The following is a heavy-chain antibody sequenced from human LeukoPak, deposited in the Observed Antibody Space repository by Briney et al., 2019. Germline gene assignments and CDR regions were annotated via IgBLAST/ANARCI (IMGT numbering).Heavy chain of an antibody. CDR3: ATRKLAPYY. J-gene: IGHJ4*02. V-gene: IGHV3-11*04. CDR1: GFTFSDYY. CDR2: ISSSGSTI. Sequence: AGGSLRLSCAASGFTFSDYYMSWIRQAPGMGLEWVSYISSSGSTIYYADSVKGRFTICRDNAKNSLYLQMNSLRAEDTAVYYCATRKLAPYYWGQGTLVTVSS.